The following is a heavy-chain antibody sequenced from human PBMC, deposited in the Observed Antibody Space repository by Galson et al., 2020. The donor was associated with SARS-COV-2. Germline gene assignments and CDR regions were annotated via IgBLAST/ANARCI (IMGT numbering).Heavy chain of an antibody. V-gene: IGHV1-18*01. CDR3: ARDKIGVLHPYYSDY. Sequence: ASVKVSCKASGYKFSSYGINWVRQAPGQGPEWMGWISGYNGDTKYAQKFQGRVILTIETSTSTAYMELRSLTSDDTAVYYCARDKIGVLHPYYSDYWGQGTLVTVSS. CDR2: ISGYNGDT. J-gene: IGHJ4*02. D-gene: IGHD3-10*01. CDR1: GYKFSSYG.